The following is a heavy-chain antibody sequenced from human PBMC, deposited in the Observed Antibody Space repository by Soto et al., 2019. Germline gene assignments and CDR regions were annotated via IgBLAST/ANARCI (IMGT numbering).Heavy chain of an antibody. D-gene: IGHD3-10*01. J-gene: IGHJ6*02. CDR3: ARRRYGSGSYYGGGMDV. V-gene: IGHV4-30-4*01. Sequence: SETMSLTCTVSGGSISSGNYYWSWIRQPPGKGLEWIGYIYYSGSTYYNPSLKSRVTISIDTSKNQFSLKLSSVTAADTAVYYCARRRYGSGSYYGGGMDVWGQGTTVTVSS. CDR1: GGSISSGNYY. CDR2: IYYSGST.